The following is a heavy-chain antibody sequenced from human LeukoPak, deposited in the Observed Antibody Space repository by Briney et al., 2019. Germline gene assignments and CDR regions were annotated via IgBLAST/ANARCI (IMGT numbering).Heavy chain of an antibody. CDR2: IHASGST. D-gene: IGHD6-19*01. J-gene: IGHJ4*02. V-gene: IGHV4-61*02. CDR3: ARDSEDRSGWSPDC. Sequence: PSETLSLTCTVSGGSISRGAYWWSWIRQPAGKGLEWIGRIHASGSTTYNPSLKSRVTMSVDTSENQFSLKLSSVTAADTAVYHCARDSEDRSGWSPDCWGQGTLVTVSS. CDR1: GGSISRGAYW.